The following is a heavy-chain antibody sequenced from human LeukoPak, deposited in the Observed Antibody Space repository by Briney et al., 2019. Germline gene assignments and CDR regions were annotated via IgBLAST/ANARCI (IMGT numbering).Heavy chain of an antibody. CDR2: IRYDGSNK. V-gene: IGHV3-30*02. Sequence: GGSLRLSCAASGFTFSSYGMHWVRQAPGKGLEWVAFIRYDGSNKYYTDSVKGRFTISRDNSKNTLYLQMNSLRAEDTALYYCAKDRRDGSGSLDYWGQGTLVTVSS. D-gene: IGHD3-10*01. J-gene: IGHJ4*02. CDR3: AKDRRDGSGSLDY. CDR1: GFTFSSYG.